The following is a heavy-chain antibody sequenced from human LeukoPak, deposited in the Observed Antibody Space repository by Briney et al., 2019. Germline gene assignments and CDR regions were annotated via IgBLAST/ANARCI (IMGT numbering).Heavy chain of an antibody. CDR1: GFTFSSYG. J-gene: IGHJ4*02. D-gene: IGHD3-22*01. CDR2: ISSSSSYI. Sequence: GGSLRLSCAASGFTFSSYGMTWVRQAPGKGLEWVSSISSSSSYIYYADSVKGRFTISRDNAKNSLYLQMNSLRAEDTAVYYCARAAHHYYDSSGPLDYWGQGTLVTVSS. V-gene: IGHV3-21*01. CDR3: ARAAHHYYDSSGPLDY.